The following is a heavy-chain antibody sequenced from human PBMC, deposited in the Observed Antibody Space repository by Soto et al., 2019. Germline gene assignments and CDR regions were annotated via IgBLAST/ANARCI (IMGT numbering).Heavy chain of an antibody. Sequence: SVKVSCKASGGTFSSYAISWARQAPGQGLEWMGGIIPIFGTANYAQKFQGRVTITADKSTSTAYMELSSLRSEDTAVYYCARLYCGGDCPDYWGRGTLVTVSS. V-gene: IGHV1-69*06. CDR3: ARLYCGGDCPDY. J-gene: IGHJ4*02. D-gene: IGHD2-21*02. CDR1: GGTFSSYA. CDR2: IIPIFGTA.